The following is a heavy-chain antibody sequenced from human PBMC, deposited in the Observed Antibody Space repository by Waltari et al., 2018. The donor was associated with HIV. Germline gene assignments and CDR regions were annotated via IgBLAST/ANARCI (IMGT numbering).Heavy chain of an antibody. V-gene: IGHV1-2*04. CDR2: INPDNGDT. CDR1: EYTFTTYH. J-gene: IGHJ4*02. D-gene: IGHD2-2*01. CDR3: ARALSTTWHNLDY. Sequence: QVQLIQSGAEMKKPGASMKVSCQASEYTFTTYHIPWVRQAPGEGLAWMGWINPDNGDTQYAQKFQGWVSMTRDTSINTAYMNLTRLRSEDSAVYYCARALSTTWHNLDYWGQGTLVTVSS.